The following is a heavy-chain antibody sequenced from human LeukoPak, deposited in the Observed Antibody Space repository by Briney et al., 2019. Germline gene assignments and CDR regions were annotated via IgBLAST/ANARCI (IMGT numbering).Heavy chain of an antibody. Sequence: SETLSLTCSVSSGSVNSTSNYWAWIRQSRGKGLEWIASIYYSGSTYFNPSLRSRVTISVDTSKNQFSLKLRSLTAADTAVYYCARDLVPLYYDKSGYSHGHYFDLWGQGTLVTVSS. J-gene: IGHJ4*02. CDR1: SGSVNSTSNY. CDR2: IYYSGST. V-gene: IGHV4-39*07. D-gene: IGHD3-22*01. CDR3: ARDLVPLYYDKSGYSHGHYFDL.